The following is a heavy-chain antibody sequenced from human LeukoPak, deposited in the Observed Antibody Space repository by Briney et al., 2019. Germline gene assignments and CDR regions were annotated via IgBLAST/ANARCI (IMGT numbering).Heavy chain of an antibody. Sequence: GRSLRLSCAASGFTFSNYGMHWVRQAPGKGLEWVAVIWYDGSNKYYADSVKGRFTISRDNSKNTLYLQMDSLRAEDTAVYYCARDSGSYSDGAFDIWGQGTMVTVSS. CDR2: IWYDGSNK. CDR1: GFTFSNYG. J-gene: IGHJ3*02. D-gene: IGHD1-26*01. V-gene: IGHV3-33*01. CDR3: ARDSGSYSDGAFDI.